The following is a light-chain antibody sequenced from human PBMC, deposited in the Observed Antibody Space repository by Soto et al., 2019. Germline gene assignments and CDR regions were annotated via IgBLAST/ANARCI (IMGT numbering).Light chain of an antibody. V-gene: IGLV2-14*01. Sequence: QSALAQPASVSGSPGQSVTISCIGSSSDVGSYNYVSWYQQYPGKAPKLMIFEVSHRPSGVSNRFSGTKSGSTASLAISGLLPEDEADYYCSSYTTDSTWVFGGGTKLTVL. CDR3: SSYTTDSTWV. J-gene: IGLJ3*02. CDR1: SSDVGSYNY. CDR2: EVS.